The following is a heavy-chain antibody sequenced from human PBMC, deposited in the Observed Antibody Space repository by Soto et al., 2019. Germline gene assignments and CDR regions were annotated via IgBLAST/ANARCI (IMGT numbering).Heavy chain of an antibody. D-gene: IGHD3-22*01. Sequence: ASVKVSCKASGYTFTSYSISWVRQAPGQGLEWMGWISAYNGNTDYAQKLQGRVTMTTDTSTSTAYMELRSLRSDDTAVYYCARDTAYADSSGYYYGTWYWGQGTLVTVSS. CDR2: ISAYNGNT. J-gene: IGHJ4*02. V-gene: IGHV1-18*01. CDR1: GYTFTSYS. CDR3: ARDTAYADSSGYYYGTWY.